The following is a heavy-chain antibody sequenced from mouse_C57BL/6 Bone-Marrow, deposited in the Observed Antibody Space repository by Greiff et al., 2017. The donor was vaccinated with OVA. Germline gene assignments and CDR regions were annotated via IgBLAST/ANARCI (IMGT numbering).Heavy chain of an antibody. Sequence: EVQLVESEGGLVQPGRSLKLSCTASGFTFSDYYMAWVRQVPEKGLEWVANINYGGSSTYYLDSLKSRFIISRDNAKNILYLQMSSLKSEDTATYYCARGDGSTWYFDVWGTGTTVTVSS. V-gene: IGHV5-16*01. CDR2: INYGGSST. D-gene: IGHD1-1*01. CDR1: GFTFSDYY. J-gene: IGHJ1*03. CDR3: ARGDGSTWYFDV.